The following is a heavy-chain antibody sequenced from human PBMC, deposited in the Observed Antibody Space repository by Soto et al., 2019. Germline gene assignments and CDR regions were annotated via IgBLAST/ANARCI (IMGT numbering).Heavy chain of an antibody. D-gene: IGHD3-16*01. V-gene: IGHV1-24*01. Sequence: GASVKVSCKVSGYTLTELSIQWVRQAPGKGLEWMGGFDPEDGKTIYAQKFQGRVTMTEDTSTDTAYMELSSLRSEDTAVHYCATGRTGDVFDNWGQGTLVTVSS. J-gene: IGHJ4*02. CDR1: GYTLTELS. CDR3: ATGRTGDVFDN. CDR2: FDPEDGKT.